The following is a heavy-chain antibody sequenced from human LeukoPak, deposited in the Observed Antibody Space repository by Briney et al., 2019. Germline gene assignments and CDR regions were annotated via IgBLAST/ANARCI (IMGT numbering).Heavy chain of an antibody. V-gene: IGHV3-30*03. D-gene: IGHD4-17*01. CDR2: ISYDGSNK. CDR3: ARVMTTVTTWPGVYYGMDV. Sequence: GGSLRLSCAASGFTFSSYGMHWVRQAPGKGLEWVAVISYDGSNKYYADSVKGRFTISRDNSKNTLYLQMNSLGAEDTAVYYCARVMTTVTTWPGVYYGMDVWGQGTTVTVSS. CDR1: GFTFSSYG. J-gene: IGHJ6*02.